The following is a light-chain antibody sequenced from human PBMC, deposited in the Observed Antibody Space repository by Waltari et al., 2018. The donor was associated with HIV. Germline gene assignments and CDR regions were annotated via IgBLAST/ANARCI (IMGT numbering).Light chain of an antibody. V-gene: IGKV2-40*01. CDR1: QSLLDSDDGNIY. J-gene: IGKJ5*01. CDR3: MRRMELIT. Sequence: EIVLTQTPLSLVVTPGAPASISCRSSQSLLDSDDGNIYLDWYLQKPGQSPQLLIYTLFYRASGVPDRFSGIGSGTEFTLKISRVEAEDVGVACCMRRMELITFGQGTRLEIK. CDR2: TLF.